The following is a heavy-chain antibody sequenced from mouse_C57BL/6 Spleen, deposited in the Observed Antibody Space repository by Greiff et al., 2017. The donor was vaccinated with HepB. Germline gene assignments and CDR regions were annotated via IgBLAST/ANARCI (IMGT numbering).Heavy chain of an antibody. D-gene: IGHD2-4*01. Sequence: EVQLVESGPELVKPGASVKIPCKASGYTFTDYNMDWVKQSHGKSLEWIGDINPNNGGTIYNQKFKGKATLTVDKSSSTAYMELRSLTSEDTAVYYCARGGLRRVTMDYWGQGTSVTVSS. CDR1: GYTFTDYN. CDR3: ARGGLRRVTMDY. CDR2: INPNNGGT. V-gene: IGHV1-18*01. J-gene: IGHJ4*01.